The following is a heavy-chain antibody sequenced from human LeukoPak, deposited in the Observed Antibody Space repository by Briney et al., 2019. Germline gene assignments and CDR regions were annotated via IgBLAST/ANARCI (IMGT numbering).Heavy chain of an antibody. D-gene: IGHD6-13*01. CDR2: IYYSGST. CDR1: GGSISSYY. J-gene: IGHJ4*02. V-gene: IGHV4-59*08. CDR3: ARHGSSWTYFDY. Sequence: SETLSLTCTVSGGSISSYYWSWIRQPPGKGLEWIGYIYYSGSTNYNPSLKSRVTISVDTSKNQFSLKLSSVTAADTAGYYCARHGSSWTYFDYWGQGTLVTVSS.